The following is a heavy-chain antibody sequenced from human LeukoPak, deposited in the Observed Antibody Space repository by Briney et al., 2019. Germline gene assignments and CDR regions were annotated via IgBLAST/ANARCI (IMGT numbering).Heavy chain of an antibody. V-gene: IGHV3-53*01. CDR3: AKDRDGYNPDY. CDR2: IYSGGST. CDR1: GFTVSSNY. Sequence: GGSLRLSCAASGFTVSSNYMSWVRQAPGKGLEWVSVIYSGGSTYYADSVKGRFTISRDNSKNTLYLQMNSLRAEDTAVYYCAKDRDGYNPDYWGQGTLVSVSS. D-gene: IGHD5-24*01. J-gene: IGHJ4*02.